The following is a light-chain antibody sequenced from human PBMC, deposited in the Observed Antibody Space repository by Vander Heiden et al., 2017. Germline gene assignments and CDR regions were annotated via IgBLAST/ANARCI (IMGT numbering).Light chain of an antibody. J-gene: IGKJ4*01. CDR2: DVS. CDR1: QSISSW. V-gene: IGKV1-5*01. CDR3: QQENSFPLT. Sequence: DIQMTQSHSTLSASVGDRVTITCRASQSISSWLAWYQQKPGKAPKLLIYDVSSLESGVPSRFSGSGSGTEFTLTISSRQPDDFATYYCQQENSFPLTFGGGTKVEIK.